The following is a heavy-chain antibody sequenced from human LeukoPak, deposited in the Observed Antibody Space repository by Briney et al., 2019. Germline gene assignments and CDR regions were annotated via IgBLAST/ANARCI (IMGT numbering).Heavy chain of an antibody. J-gene: IGHJ4*02. D-gene: IGHD3-3*01. CDR2: INPNSGGT. CDR1: GYTFTGYY. V-gene: IGHV1-2*06. CDR3: ARVEGLRFLEWLLNY. Sequence: ASVKVSCKASGYTFTGYYLHWVRQAPGQGLEWMGRINPNSGGTNYAQKLQGRVTMTRDTSISTAYMELSRLRSDDTAVYYCARVEGLRFLEWLLNYWGQGTLVTVSS.